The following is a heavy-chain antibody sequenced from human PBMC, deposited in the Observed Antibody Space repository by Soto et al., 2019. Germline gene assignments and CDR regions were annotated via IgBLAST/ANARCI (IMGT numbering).Heavy chain of an antibody. D-gene: IGHD6-13*01. Sequence: SETLSLTCALYGGSFSGYYWSWIRQPPGKGLEWIGEINHSGSTNYNPSLKSRVTISVDTSKNQFSLKLSSVTAADTAVYYCARAARNIAAAGGFDPWGQGTLVTVSS. CDR1: GGSFSGYY. CDR3: ARAARNIAAAGGFDP. J-gene: IGHJ5*02. CDR2: INHSGST. V-gene: IGHV4-34*01.